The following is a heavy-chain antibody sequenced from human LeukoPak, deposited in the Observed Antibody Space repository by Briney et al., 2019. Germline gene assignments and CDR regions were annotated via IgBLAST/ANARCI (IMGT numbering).Heavy chain of an antibody. Sequence: GRSLRPSCAASGFTFSSYGMHWVRQAPGKGLELVALIPYDGSNKYYADSVKGRFTISRDNSKNTLYLQMNSLRAEDTAVYYCARDIAHSSGWGYFDYWGQGTLVTVSS. CDR1: GFTFSSYG. V-gene: IGHV3-30*03. J-gene: IGHJ4*02. CDR2: IPYDGSNK. CDR3: ARDIAHSSGWGYFDY. D-gene: IGHD6-19*01.